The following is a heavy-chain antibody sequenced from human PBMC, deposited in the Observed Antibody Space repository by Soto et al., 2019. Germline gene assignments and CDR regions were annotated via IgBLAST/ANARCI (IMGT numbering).Heavy chain of an antibody. CDR2: IKPDGSEK. CDR1: GFTFSTYW. CDR3: ARGDYYDSSGPLSDAFDI. D-gene: IGHD3-22*01. Sequence: GGSLRLSCAASGFTFSTYWMSWVRQAPGKGLEWVANIKPDGSEKWYVDSVKGRFTISRDNPKNSLYLQMNSLRAEDTAVYYCARGDYYDSSGPLSDAFDIWGQGTMVTVSS. J-gene: IGHJ3*02. V-gene: IGHV3-7*04.